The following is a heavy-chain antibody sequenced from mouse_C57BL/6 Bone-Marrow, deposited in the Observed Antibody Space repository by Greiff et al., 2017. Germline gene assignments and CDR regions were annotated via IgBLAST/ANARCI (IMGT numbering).Heavy chain of an antibody. J-gene: IGHJ2*01. D-gene: IGHD1-1*01. CDR2: ISSGGSYT. V-gene: IGHV5-6*01. CDR3: ARHGNYYGSSIDY. Sequence: VQLKESGGDLVKPGGSLKLSCAASGFTFSSYGMSWVRQTPDKRLEWVATISSGGSYTYYPDSVKGRFTISRDNAKNTLYLQMSSLKSEDTAMYYCARHGNYYGSSIDYWGQGTTLTVSS. CDR1: GFTFSSYG.